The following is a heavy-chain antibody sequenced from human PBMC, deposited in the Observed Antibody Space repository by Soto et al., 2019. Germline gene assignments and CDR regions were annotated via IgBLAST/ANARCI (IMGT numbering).Heavy chain of an antibody. D-gene: IGHD6-13*01. V-gene: IGHV4-59*08. CDR1: GGSISSYY. CDR2: IYYSGST. Sequence: PSETLSLTCTVSGGSISSYYWSWIRQPPGKGLEWIGYIYYSGSTNYNPSLKSRVTISVDTSKNQFSLKLSSVTAADTAVYYCARRGSSSFFDWFDPWGQGTLVTVSS. J-gene: IGHJ5*02. CDR3: ARRGSSSFFDWFDP.